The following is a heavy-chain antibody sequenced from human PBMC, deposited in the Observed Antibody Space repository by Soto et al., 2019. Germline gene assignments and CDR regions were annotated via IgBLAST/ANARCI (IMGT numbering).Heavy chain of an antibody. V-gene: IGHV4-61*08. D-gene: IGHD1-1*01. J-gene: IGHJ4*02. Sequence: PSETLSLNGTVSGGSFSSGDYYWSWVRQPPGKGLQWIGYVYYSGSTDYNPSLKSRVTISVDTSKNQFSLKLTSVTVADTAVYYCARERTGDPTFFDYWGQGTLVTVSS. CDR1: GGSFSSGDYY. CDR2: VYYSGST. CDR3: ARERTGDPTFFDY.